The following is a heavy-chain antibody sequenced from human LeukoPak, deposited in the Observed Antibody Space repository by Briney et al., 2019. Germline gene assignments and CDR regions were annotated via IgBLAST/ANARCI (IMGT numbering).Heavy chain of an antibody. J-gene: IGHJ3*01. CDR2: IYYSGST. D-gene: IGHD4-11*01. Sequence: PSETLSLTCSVSGGSITGYYWSWIRQPPAEGLQWIASIYYSGSTNYNPSLKGRVTISVDTSKNQLSLKLTSVTAADTAVYYCAREVRVSRGAFDVWGQGTMVTVSS. V-gene: IGHV4-59*01. CDR3: AREVRVSRGAFDV. CDR1: GGSITGYY.